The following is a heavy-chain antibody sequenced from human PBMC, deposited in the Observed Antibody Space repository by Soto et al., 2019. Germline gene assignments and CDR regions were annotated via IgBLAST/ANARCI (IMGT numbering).Heavy chain of an antibody. Sequence: SETLSLTCTVSGGSISTGGYYWNWIRQHPGKGLEWIGYFFYSGSTYYNPSLKSRVTISVNTSKNQFSLTLTSVTAADTAVYYCARQCRGVTCHWFVPRGQRSPVTVSS. CDR2: FFYSGST. D-gene: IGHD2-15*01. V-gene: IGHV4-31*03. CDR1: GGSISTGGYY. CDR3: ARQCRGVTCHWFVP. J-gene: IGHJ5*02.